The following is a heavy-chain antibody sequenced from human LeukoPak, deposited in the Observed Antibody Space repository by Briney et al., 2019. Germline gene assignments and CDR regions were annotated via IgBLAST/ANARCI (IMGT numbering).Heavy chain of an antibody. V-gene: IGHV4-4*07. CDR1: GGSISSYY. J-gene: IGHJ5*02. CDR3: ARASNPNPYDFWSGYDWFDP. CDR2: IYTSGST. Sequence: SETLSLTCTVSGGSISSYYWSWIRQPAGKGLEWIGRIYTSGSTNYNPSLKSRVTISVDTSKNQFSLKLSSVTAADTAVYYCARASNPNPYDFWSGYDWFDPWGQGTLVTVSS. D-gene: IGHD3-3*01.